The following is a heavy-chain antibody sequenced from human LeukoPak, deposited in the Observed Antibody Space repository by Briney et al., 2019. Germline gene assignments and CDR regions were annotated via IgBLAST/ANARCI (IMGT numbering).Heavy chain of an antibody. J-gene: IGHJ4*02. CDR1: GFTFTSSA. CDR2: IIPIFGTA. Sequence: SVKVSCKASGFTFTSSAMQWVRQAPGQGLEWMGGIIPIFGTANYAQKFQGRVTITADESTSTAYMELSSLRSEDTAVYYCARAHYYYGSGSYYNNWGQGTLVTVSS. V-gene: IGHV1-69*13. CDR3: ARAHYYYGSGSYYNN. D-gene: IGHD3-10*01.